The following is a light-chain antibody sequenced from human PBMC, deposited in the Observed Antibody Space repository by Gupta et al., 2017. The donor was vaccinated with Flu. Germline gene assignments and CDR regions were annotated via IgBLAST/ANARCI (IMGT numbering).Light chain of an antibody. V-gene: IGKV1-5*03. CDR2: KAS. CDR3: QQYDSYSLT. Sequence: GDRVTITCRASQSLSSWLAWNQQKPGKAPNLLIYKASNLESGVPSRFSGSGSGTEFTLTISSLQPDDFATYYCQQYDSYSLTFGGGTKVEI. CDR1: QSLSSW. J-gene: IGKJ4*01.